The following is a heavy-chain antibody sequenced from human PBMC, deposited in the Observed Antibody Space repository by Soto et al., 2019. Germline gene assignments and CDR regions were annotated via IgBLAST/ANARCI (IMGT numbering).Heavy chain of an antibody. CDR1: GGSISSYY. CDR2: IYYSGST. D-gene: IGHD2-15*01. J-gene: IGHJ6*03. CDR3: ARQLEDRYYYYYMDV. Sequence: SETLSLTCTVSGGSISSYYWSWIRQPPGKGLEWIGYIYYSGSTNYNPSLKSRVTISVDTSKNQFSLKLSSVTAADTAVYYCARQLEDRYYYYYMDVWGKGTTVTVSS. V-gene: IGHV4-59*08.